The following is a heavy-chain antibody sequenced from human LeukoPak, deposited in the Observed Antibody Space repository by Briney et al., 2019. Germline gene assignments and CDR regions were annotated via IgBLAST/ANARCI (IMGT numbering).Heavy chain of an antibody. Sequence: GESLQISCQGSGYSFTSYWISWVRQMPGKGLEWMGRIDPSDSYTNYSPSFQGHVTISADKSISTAYLQWSSLKASDTAMYYCASGGLYYFDYWGQGTLVTVSS. CDR3: ASGGLYYFDY. V-gene: IGHV5-10-1*01. CDR1: GYSFTSYW. D-gene: IGHD3-16*01. J-gene: IGHJ4*02. CDR2: IDPSDSYT.